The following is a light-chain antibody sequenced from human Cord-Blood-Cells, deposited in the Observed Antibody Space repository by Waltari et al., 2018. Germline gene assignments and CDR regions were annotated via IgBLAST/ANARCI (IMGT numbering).Light chain of an antibody. CDR1: SLRSYY. J-gene: IGLJ1*01. V-gene: IGLV3-19*01. CDR3: SSRDSSSNRYV. CDR2: GKN. Sequence: SSELTQDPAVSVALGQTVRITCQGDSLRSYYASWYQQKPGQARVLVIYGKNNRPSGSPDRFSRSSSVNTAALTVAGAQAEEEADYYCSSRDSSSNRYVYGAGTKVTVL.